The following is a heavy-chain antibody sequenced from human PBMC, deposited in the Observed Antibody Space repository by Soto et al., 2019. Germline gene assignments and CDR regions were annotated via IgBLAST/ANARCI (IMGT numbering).Heavy chain of an antibody. V-gene: IGHV4-59*08. J-gene: IGHJ6*03. Sequence: SETLSLTCTVSGGSISSYYWSWIRQPPGKGLERIGYIYYSGSTNYNPSLKSRVTISVDTSKNQFSLKLSSVTAADTAVYYCARLVVVPAAGDYYYYMDVWGKGTTVTVSS. CDR2: IYYSGST. CDR1: GGSISSYY. CDR3: ARLVVVPAAGDYYYYMDV. D-gene: IGHD2-2*01.